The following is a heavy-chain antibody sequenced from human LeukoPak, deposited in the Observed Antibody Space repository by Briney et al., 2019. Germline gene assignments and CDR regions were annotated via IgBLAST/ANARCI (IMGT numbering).Heavy chain of an antibody. D-gene: IGHD3-22*01. CDR3: ARARPYYYDSSGQPFDY. J-gene: IGHJ4*02. V-gene: IGHV4-59*08. CDR1: DDSISSYY. CDR2: IYSTGAT. Sequence: SETLSLTCTVSDDSISSYYWSWIRQPPGKGPEWIAYIYSTGATSYNPSLRSRVSISLDTSKSHFSLKLSSVTVADTAVYYCARARPYYYDSSGQPFDYWGQGTLVTVSS.